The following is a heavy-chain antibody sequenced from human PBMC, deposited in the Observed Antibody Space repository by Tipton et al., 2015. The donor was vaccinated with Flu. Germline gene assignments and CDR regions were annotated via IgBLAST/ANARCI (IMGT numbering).Heavy chain of an antibody. CDR3: ARNLLPAVGGAFDI. Sequence: TLSLTCTDSGGSIRSTNYFCAWIRQPPGKRLELIGSIYPSGTTYYNPSLKSRVTISVDTSKSQFSLMLRSVNAADTAIYFCARNLLPAVGGAFDIWGRGTMVIVSS. V-gene: IGHV4-39*07. J-gene: IGHJ3*02. CDR2: IYPSGTT. CDR1: GGSIRSTNYF. D-gene: IGHD2-2*01.